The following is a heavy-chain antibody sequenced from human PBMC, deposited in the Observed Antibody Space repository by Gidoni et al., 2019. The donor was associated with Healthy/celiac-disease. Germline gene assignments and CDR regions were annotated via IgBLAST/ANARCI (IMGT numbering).Heavy chain of an antibody. D-gene: IGHD4-17*01. CDR2: IYHSGST. CDR3: AREDGDYGRPGYYYYGMDV. CDR1: GYSISSGYY. Sequence: QVQLQESGPGLVKPSETLSLTCAVSGYSISSGYYGGWIRQPPGKGLEWIGSIYHSGSTYYNPSLKSRVTISVDTSKNQFSLKLSSVTAADTAVYYCAREDGDYGRPGYYYYGMDVWGQGTTVTVSS. J-gene: IGHJ6*02. V-gene: IGHV4-38-2*02.